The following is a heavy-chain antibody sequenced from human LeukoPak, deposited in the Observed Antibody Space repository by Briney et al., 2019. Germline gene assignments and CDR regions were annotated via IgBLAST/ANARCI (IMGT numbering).Heavy chain of an antibody. D-gene: IGHD4-17*01. V-gene: IGHV3-30*02. CDR3: AKDRGDYGSPLGFDY. J-gene: IGHJ4*02. CDR2: IRYDGSNK. CDR1: GFTFSSYE. Sequence: GGSLRLSCAASGFTFSSYEMHWVRQAPGKGLEWVAFIRYDGSNKYYADSVKGRFTISRDNSKNTLYLQMNSLRAEDTAVYYCAKDRGDYGSPLGFDYWGQGTLVTVSS.